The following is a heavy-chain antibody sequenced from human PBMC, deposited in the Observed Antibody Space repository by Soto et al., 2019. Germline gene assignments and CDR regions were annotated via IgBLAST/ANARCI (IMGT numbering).Heavy chain of an antibody. CDR1: GGSISSGGYY. J-gene: IGHJ6*02. CDR2: IYYSGST. V-gene: IGHV4-31*03. CDR3: ARVLSVLGYYGMDV. D-gene: IGHD2-2*01. Sequence: SETLSLTCTVSGGSISSGGYYWSWIRQHPGKGLEWIGYIYYSGSTYYNPSLKSRVTISVDTSKNQFSLKLSSVTAADTAVYYCARVLSVLGYYGMDVWGQGTTVTVSS.